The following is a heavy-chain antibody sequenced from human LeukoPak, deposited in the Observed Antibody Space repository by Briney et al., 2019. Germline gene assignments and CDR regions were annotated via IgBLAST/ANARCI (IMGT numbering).Heavy chain of an antibody. CDR3: VRESAYDSGWVTRWFDP. D-gene: IGHD6-19*01. V-gene: IGHV4-39*07. Sequence: PSETLSLTCTVSGGSISSSSYYWGWIRQPPGKGLEWIGSIYYSGSTYYNPSLKSRVTISVDTSKNQFSLHLNSVTPEDTAIYYCVRESAYDSGWVTRWFDPWGQGTLVTVSS. CDR1: GGSISSSSYY. J-gene: IGHJ5*02. CDR2: IYYSGST.